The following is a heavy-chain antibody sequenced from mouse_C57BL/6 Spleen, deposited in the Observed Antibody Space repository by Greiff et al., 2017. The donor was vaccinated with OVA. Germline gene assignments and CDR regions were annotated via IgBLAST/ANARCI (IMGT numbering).Heavy chain of an antibody. V-gene: IGHV1-26*01. CDR3: ASPGTGFDY. CDR1: GYTFTDYY. D-gene: IGHD4-1*01. CDR2: INPNNGGT. J-gene: IGHJ2*01. Sequence: VQLQQSGPELVKPGASVKISCKASGYTFTDYYMNWVKQSHGKSLEWIGDINPNNGGTSYNQKFKGKATLTVDKSSSTAYMELRSLTSEDSAVHYCASPGTGFDYWGQGTTLTVSS.